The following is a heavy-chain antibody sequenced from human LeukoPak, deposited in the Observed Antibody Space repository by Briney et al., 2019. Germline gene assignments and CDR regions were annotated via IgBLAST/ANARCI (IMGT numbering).Heavy chain of an antibody. CDR3: ARADSGSHSLAFDI. CDR1: GGSFSGYY. V-gene: IGHV4-34*01. J-gene: IGHJ3*02. CDR2: INHSGST. D-gene: IGHD1-26*01. Sequence: PSETLSLTCAVYGGSFSGYYWSWIRQPPGKGLEWIGEINHSGSTNYNPSLKSRVTISVDTSKNQFSLKLSSVTAADTAVYYCARADSGSHSLAFDIWGQGTMVTVSS.